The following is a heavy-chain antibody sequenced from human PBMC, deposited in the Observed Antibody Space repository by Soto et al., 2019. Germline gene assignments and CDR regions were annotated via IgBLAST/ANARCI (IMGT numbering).Heavy chain of an antibody. Sequence: PSETLSLTCDVSGGSIDNSHYFWGWVRQPPGRGLEFLGSVYYSGGTYYNPSLKSRVNVSVDTYKNQVSLRVRAVTVAETAMYDRIRVVDAATRHTYFYSRCQVSVVTISS. CDR2: VYYSGGT. J-gene: IGHJ4*02. V-gene: IGHV4-39*01. CDR3: IRVVDAATRHTYFYS. CDR1: GGSIDNSHYF. D-gene: IGHD2-15*01.